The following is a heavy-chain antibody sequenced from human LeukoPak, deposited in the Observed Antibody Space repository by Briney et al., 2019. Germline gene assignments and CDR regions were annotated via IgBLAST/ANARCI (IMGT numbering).Heavy chain of an antibody. Sequence: GGSLRLSCAASGFTFSSYSMNWVRQAPGKGLEWVSSISSSSSYIYYADSVMGRFTISRDNAKNSLYLQMNSLRAEDTAVYYCARPLVGATKDVWGKGTTVTVSS. CDR3: ARPLVGATKDV. D-gene: IGHD1-26*01. CDR2: ISSSSSYI. V-gene: IGHV3-21*01. J-gene: IGHJ6*04. CDR1: GFTFSSYS.